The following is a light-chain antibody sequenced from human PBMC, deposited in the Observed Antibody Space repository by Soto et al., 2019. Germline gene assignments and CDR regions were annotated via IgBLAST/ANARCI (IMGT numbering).Light chain of an antibody. V-gene: IGLV2-14*01. J-gene: IGLJ2*01. CDR2: DVS. CDR3: SSYTSSSTLVV. CDR1: SSDVGGYNY. Sequence: ARTQPASVSGSPGQSITISCTGTSSDVGGYNYVSWYQQHPGKAPKLMIYDVSNRPSGVSNRFSGSKSGNTASLTISGLQAEDEADYYCSSYTSSSTLVVFGGGTKLTVL.